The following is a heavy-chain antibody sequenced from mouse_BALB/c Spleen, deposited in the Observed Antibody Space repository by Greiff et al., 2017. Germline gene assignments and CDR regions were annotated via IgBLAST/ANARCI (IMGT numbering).Heavy chain of an antibody. CDR3: ARWGNYRYPYYFDY. V-gene: IGHV1-87*01. Sequence: VQLQQSGAELARPGASVKLSCKASGYSFTTYWMQWIKQSPGQGLEWIGAIYPGDGDTRYTQKFKGKATLTADKSSSTAYMQLSSLASEDSAVYYCARWGNYRYPYYFDYWGQGTTLTVSS. D-gene: IGHD2-14*01. J-gene: IGHJ2*01. CDR1: GYSFTTYW. CDR2: IYPGDGDT.